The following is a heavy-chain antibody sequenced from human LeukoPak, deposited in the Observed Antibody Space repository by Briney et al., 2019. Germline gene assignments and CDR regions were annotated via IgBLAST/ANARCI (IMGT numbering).Heavy chain of an antibody. D-gene: IGHD2-21*01. Sequence: ASVKVSCKSSGYTFTAEYMHWVRQAPAQGLEWMGWINPNNGDTKYAQSFLGRVTMTRDTYTTTAYMELSSLRSDDTAVYFCASYPRSIPTPPFDYWGQGTLVTVSS. CDR2: INPNNGDT. CDR1: GYTFTAEY. J-gene: IGHJ4*02. V-gene: IGHV1-2*02. CDR3: ASYPRSIPTPPFDY.